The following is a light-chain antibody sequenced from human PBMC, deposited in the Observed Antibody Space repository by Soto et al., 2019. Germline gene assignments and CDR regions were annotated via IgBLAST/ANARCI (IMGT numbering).Light chain of an antibody. CDR2: GAS. CDR1: ESVRSNY. Sequence: EIVLTQSPGTLSSSSGERVTLSCRASESVRSNYLAWYQQKPGQAPRLLINGASIRATGIPDRFSGSGSGTDFTLTISRLEPEDFAMYYCQQYGSSPYTFGQGTKLEIK. V-gene: IGKV3-20*01. J-gene: IGKJ2*01. CDR3: QQYGSSPYT.